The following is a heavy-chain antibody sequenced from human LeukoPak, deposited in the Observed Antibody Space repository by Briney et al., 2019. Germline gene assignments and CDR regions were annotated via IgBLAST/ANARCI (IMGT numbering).Heavy chain of an antibody. J-gene: IGHJ4*02. V-gene: IGHV3-30*18. CDR3: AKENVLYSGSYGSPDY. D-gene: IGHD1-26*01. CDR2: VSYDGSNK. Sequence: GGSLRLSCEASGLTFSNYGMHWVRQATGKALEWVVVVSYDGSNKHYAHSVKGRFTNSRDNAKNPLHLQMNSLRAEDTAVYYCAKENVLYSGSYGSPDYWGQGTLVTVSS. CDR1: GLTFSNYG.